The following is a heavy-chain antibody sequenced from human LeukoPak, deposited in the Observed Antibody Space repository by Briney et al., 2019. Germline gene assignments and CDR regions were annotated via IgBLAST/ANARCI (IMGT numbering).Heavy chain of an antibody. J-gene: IGHJ5*02. Sequence: SVKVSCKASGGTFSSNAISWVRQAPGQGLEWMGGIIPIFGTANYTQKFQGRVTITTDESTSTAYMELSSLRSEDTAVYYCARDNYAGANWFDPWGQGTLVTVSS. D-gene: IGHD1-7*01. V-gene: IGHV1-69*05. CDR1: GGTFSSNA. CDR3: ARDNYAGANWFDP. CDR2: IIPIFGTA.